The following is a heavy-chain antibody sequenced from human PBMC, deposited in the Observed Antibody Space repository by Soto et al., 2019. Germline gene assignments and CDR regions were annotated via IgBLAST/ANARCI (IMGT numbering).Heavy chain of an antibody. CDR2: VKSKTDGETA. V-gene: IGHV3-15*07. CDR1: GFSFSDAW. J-gene: IGHJ4*02. CDR3: AAERAYFHDISGDSTIDF. Sequence: EVQLVESGGGLVKPGGSLRLSCAASGFSFSDAWLNWVRQAPGKGLEWVGRVKSKTDGETADYATFVKGRFTISRDDLKNALYLQMNSLKTGDTAVYYCAAERAYFHDISGDSTIDFWGQGTLVTVSS. D-gene: IGHD3-22*01.